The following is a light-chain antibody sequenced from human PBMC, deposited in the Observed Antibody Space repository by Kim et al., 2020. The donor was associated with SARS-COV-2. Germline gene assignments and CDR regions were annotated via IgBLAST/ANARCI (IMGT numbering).Light chain of an antibody. J-gene: IGKJ1*01. CDR3: QQYGSSPWT. Sequence: SPGESATLACRASQSVRSGYLAWYQQKPGQAPRLLIYGASSRATGIPDRFSGSGSGTDFTLTTSRLEPEDFAVYYCQQYGSSPWTFGQGTKVDIK. CDR1: QSVRSGY. V-gene: IGKV3-20*01. CDR2: GAS.